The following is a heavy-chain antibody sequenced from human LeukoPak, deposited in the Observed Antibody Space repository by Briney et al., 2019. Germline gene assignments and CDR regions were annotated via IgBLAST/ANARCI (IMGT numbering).Heavy chain of an antibody. D-gene: IGHD3-22*01. CDR3: ARCLDYYGSSGYFYYYYMDV. CDR2: ISGSGGST. V-gene: IGHV3-23*01. CDR1: GFTFSVYA. J-gene: IGHJ6*03. Sequence: PGGSLRLSCAASGFTFSVYAMSWVRQAPGKGLEWVPAISGSGGSTYYADSVKGRFTISRDNSKNTLFLQMNSLRAEDTAVYYCARCLDYYGSSGYFYYYYMDVWGKGTTVTVSS.